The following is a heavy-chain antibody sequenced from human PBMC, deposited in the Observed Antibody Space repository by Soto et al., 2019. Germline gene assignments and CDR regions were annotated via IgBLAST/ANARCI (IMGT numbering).Heavy chain of an antibody. J-gene: IGHJ6*02. CDR1: GGSFSGYY. CDR3: ARGPWEYSGSYYYYYGMDV. V-gene: IGHV4-34*01. CDR2: INHSGST. Sequence: SETLSLTCAVYGGSFSGYYWSWIRQPPGKGLEWIGEINHSGSTNYNPSLKSRVTISVDTSKNQFSLKLSSVTAADTAVYYCARGPWEYSGSYYYYYGMDVWGQGTTVTVSS. D-gene: IGHD1-26*01.